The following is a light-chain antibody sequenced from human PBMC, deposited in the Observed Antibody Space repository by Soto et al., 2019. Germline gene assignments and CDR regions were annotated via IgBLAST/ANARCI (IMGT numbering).Light chain of an antibody. J-gene: IGLJ1*01. CDR2: DTS. Sequence: QAVVTQEPSLTVSPGGTVTLTCGSSTGAVTSGHYPYWFQQKPGQAPRTLISDTSNKHSWTPARFSGSLLGGKAALTLSGAQPEDEADYYCCSYAGSYTFDVFGTGTKVTVL. CDR1: TGAVTSGHY. V-gene: IGLV7-46*01. CDR3: CSYAGSYTFDV.